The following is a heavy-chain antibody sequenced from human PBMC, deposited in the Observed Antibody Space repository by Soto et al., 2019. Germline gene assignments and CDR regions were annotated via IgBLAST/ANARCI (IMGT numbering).Heavy chain of an antibody. Sequence: ASVKVSCKASGYTFTIYGISWVRQAPGQGLEWMGWISGYNGNTDYAQNLQDRVTLTTDASTSSVYMELRSLRSDDTAVYYCARVDYYDSSGYYGYWGKGPLVTVSS. CDR2: ISGYNGNT. CDR3: ARVDYYDSSGYYGY. CDR1: GYTFTIYG. J-gene: IGHJ4*02. V-gene: IGHV1-18*04. D-gene: IGHD3-22*01.